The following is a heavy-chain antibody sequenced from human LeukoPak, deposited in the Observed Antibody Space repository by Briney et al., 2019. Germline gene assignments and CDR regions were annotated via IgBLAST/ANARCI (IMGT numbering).Heavy chain of an antibody. V-gene: IGHV1-69*01. Sequence: PVKVSCKASGGTFSSYAISWVRQAPGQGLEWMGGITPIFGTANYAQKFQGRVTITADESTSTAYMELSSLRSEDTAVYYCARDSFPYTADGFSWGQGTLVTVSA. J-gene: IGHJ5*02. D-gene: IGHD3-16*01. CDR2: ITPIFGTA. CDR3: ARDSFPYTADGFS. CDR1: GGTFSSYA.